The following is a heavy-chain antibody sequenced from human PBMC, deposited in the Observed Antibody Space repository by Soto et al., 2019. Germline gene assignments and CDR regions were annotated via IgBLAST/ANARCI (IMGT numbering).Heavy chain of an antibody. CDR1: GGSISSYY. D-gene: IGHD3-3*01. J-gene: IGHJ6*02. CDR3: ARDNHYNYDFWSGYYSPLDYYYGMDV. V-gene: IGHV4-4*07. CDR2: IYTSGST. Sequence: SETLSLTCTVSGGSISSYYWSWIRQPAGKGLEWIGRIYTSGSTNYNPSLKSRVTMSVDTSKNQFSLKLSSVTAADTAVYYCARDNHYNYDFWSGYYSPLDYYYGMDVWGQGTTVTSP.